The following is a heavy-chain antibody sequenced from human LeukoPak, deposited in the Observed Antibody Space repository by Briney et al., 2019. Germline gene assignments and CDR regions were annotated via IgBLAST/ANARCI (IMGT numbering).Heavy chain of an antibody. V-gene: IGHV3-23*01. CDR3: AKGSGWYLDY. Sequence: GGSLRLSCAASGFTFSSYAMSWVRQAPGKGLEWVSYINIRGASTNYADSVKGRFTISRDDSKNTLYLQLNSLRSEDTAVYYCAKGSGWYLDYWGQGTLVTVSS. D-gene: IGHD6-19*01. J-gene: IGHJ4*02. CDR1: GFTFSSYA. CDR2: INIRGAST.